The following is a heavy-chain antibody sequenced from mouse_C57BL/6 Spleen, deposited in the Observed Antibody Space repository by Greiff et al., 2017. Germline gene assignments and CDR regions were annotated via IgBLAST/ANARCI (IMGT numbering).Heavy chain of an antibody. CDR1: GYAFTNYL. CDR2: INPGSGGT. V-gene: IGHV1-54*01. D-gene: IGHD1-1*01. CDR3: ARYYGSSYWYFDV. Sequence: LVESGAELVRPGTSVKVSCKASGYAFTNYLIEWVKQRPGQGLEWIGVINPGSGGTNYNEKFKGKATLTADKSSSTAYMQLSSLTSEDSAVYFCARYYGSSYWYFDVWGTGTTVTVSS. J-gene: IGHJ1*03.